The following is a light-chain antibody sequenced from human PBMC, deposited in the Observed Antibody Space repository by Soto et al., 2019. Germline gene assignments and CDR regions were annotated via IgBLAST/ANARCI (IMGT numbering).Light chain of an antibody. V-gene: IGLV2-14*01. CDR1: SSDVGGYNY. J-gene: IGLJ1*01. CDR2: EVS. Sequence: QSALTQPASVSGSPGQSITISCTGTSSDVGGYNYVSWYQQHPGKAPKLMIYEVSNRPSGVSNRFSGSKSGNTASLTISGLQAEDEADYYCSSYASKNTGVFGTGTKVTVL. CDR3: SSYASKNTGV.